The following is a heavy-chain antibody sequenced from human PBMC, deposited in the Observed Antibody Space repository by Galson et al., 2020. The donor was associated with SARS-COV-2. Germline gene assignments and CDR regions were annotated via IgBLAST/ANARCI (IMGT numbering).Heavy chain of an antibody. Sequence: SETLSLTCAVSGVSINTTNYWSWIRQAPGKGLEWIGSVYPSGSTYFNPSLKSRVTISLDTSKNQFSLRLTSVTAADTALYYFARQGVTMIFLLTVPGLCFDLWGRGTLVTVSS. CDR3: ARQGVTMIFLLTVPGLCFDL. J-gene: IGHJ2*01. D-gene: IGHD2-15*01. CDR2: VYPSGST. CDR1: GVSINTTNY. V-gene: IGHV4-38-2*01.